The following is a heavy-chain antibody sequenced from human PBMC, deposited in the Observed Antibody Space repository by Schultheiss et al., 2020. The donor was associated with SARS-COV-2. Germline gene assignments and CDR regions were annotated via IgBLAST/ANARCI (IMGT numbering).Heavy chain of an antibody. V-gene: IGHV3-30*04. CDR2: ISYDGSNK. Sequence: GESLKISCAASGFTFSSYAMHWVRQAPGKGLEWVAVISYDGSNKYYADSVKGRFTISRDNSKNTLYLQMNSLRAEDPAVYYCARGSGSYYRGHFDYWGQGTLVTVSS. CDR1: GFTFSSYA. D-gene: IGHD1-26*01. CDR3: ARGSGSYYRGHFDY. J-gene: IGHJ4*02.